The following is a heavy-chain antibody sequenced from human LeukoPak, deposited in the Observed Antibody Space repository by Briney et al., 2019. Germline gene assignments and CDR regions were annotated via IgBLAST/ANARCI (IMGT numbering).Heavy chain of an antibody. CDR3: ARVYYDSSGYYPKHAFDI. CDR2: INPSGGST. Sequence: ASMKVSCKASGYTFTSYYMHWVRQAPGQGLEWMGIINPSGGSTSYAQKFQGRVTMTRDTSTSTVYMELSSLRSEDTAVYYCARVYYDSSGYYPKHAFDIWGQGTMVTVSS. J-gene: IGHJ3*02. V-gene: IGHV1-46*03. CDR1: GYTFTSYY. D-gene: IGHD3-22*01.